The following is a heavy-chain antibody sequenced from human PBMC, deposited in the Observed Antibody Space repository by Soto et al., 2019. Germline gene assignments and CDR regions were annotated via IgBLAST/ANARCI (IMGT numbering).Heavy chain of an antibody. J-gene: IGHJ4*02. Sequence: QVQLQESGPGLVKPSQTLSLACSVSGASISSGGYFWSWIRQLPGKGLEWIGYIHYSGSTYYNPSLKSRVVMSMDTSKYDFSLKLNSVTAADTAVFYCARGFVETAMAFDYWGQGALVTVSS. V-gene: IGHV4-31*03. CDR3: ARGFVETAMAFDY. D-gene: IGHD5-18*01. CDR1: GASISSGGYF. CDR2: IHYSGST.